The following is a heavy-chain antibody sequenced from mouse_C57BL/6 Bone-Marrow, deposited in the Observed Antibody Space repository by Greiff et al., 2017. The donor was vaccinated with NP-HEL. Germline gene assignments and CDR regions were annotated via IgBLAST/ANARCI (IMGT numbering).Heavy chain of an antibody. Sequence: QVQLQQPGAELVKPGASVKMSCKASGYTFTSYWITWVKQRPGQGLEWIGDIYPGSGSTNYNEKFKSKATLTVDTSSSTAYMQLSSLTSEDSAVYYCARSRGWLLWFAYWGQGTLVTVSA. V-gene: IGHV1-55*01. CDR2: IYPGSGST. CDR1: GYTFTSYW. CDR3: ARSRGWLLWFAY. J-gene: IGHJ3*01. D-gene: IGHD2-3*01.